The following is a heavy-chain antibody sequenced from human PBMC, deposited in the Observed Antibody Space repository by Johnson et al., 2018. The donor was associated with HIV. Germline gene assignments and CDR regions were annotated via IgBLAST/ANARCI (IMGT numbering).Heavy chain of an antibody. CDR3: AREWLRSRGGAFDI. CDR2: ISYDGSNK. Sequence: QVQVLESGGGVVQPGRSLRLSCAASGFTFSSYAMHCVRQAPGKGLEWVAVISYDGSNKYYADSVKGRFTISRDNSKNTLYLQRTSLRAEDTAVYYCAREWLRSRGGAFDIWGQGTMVTVSS. V-gene: IGHV3-30-3*01. J-gene: IGHJ3*02. D-gene: IGHD5-12*01. CDR1: GFTFSSYA.